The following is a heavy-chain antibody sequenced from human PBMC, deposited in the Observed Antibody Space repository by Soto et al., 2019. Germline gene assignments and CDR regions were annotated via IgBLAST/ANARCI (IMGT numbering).Heavy chain of an antibody. D-gene: IGHD3-16*01. CDR1: GGSISSSSYY. J-gene: IGHJ6*02. CDR3: ARLTIRGSRRELGWYYGMDV. Sequence: PSETLSLTCTVSGGSISSSSYYRGWIRQPPGKGLEWIGSIYYSGSTYYNPSLKSRVTISVDTSKNQFSLKLSSVTAADTAVYYCARLTIRGSRRELGWYYGMDVWGQGTTVTVSS. V-gene: IGHV4-39*01. CDR2: IYYSGST.